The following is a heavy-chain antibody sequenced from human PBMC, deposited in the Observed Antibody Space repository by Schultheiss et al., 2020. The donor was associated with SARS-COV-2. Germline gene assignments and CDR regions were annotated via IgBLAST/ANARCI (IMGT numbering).Heavy chain of an antibody. CDR1: GFTFSSNW. J-gene: IGHJ4*02. Sequence: GGSLRLSCAASGFTFSSNWMNWFRQAPGEGLEWVANIKQDGSNKYYADSVKGRFTISRDNSKNTLYLQMNSLRAEDTAVYYCAKGIRGIAGYYFGYWGQGTLVTVSS. CDR3: AKGIRGIAGYYFGY. CDR2: IKQDGSNK. D-gene: IGHD6-13*01. V-gene: IGHV3-7*01.